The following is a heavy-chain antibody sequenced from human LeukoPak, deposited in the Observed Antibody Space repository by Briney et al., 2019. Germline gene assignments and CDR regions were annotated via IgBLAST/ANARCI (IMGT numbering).Heavy chain of an antibody. J-gene: IGHJ4*02. CDR2: TYYRSKWYN. Sequence: SQTRSLTCAISGDSVSSNSAAWNWIRQSPSRGLEWLGRTYYRSKWYNDYAVSVKSRITINPDTSKNQFSLQLNSVTPEDTAVYYCARQNPNYYDSSGYSPTFDYWGQGTLVTVSS. D-gene: IGHD3-22*01. V-gene: IGHV6-1*01. CDR3: ARQNPNYYDSSGYSPTFDY. CDR1: GDSVSSNSAA.